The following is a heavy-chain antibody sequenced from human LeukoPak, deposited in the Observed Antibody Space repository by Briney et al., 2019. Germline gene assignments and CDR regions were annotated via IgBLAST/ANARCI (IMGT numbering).Heavy chain of an antibody. J-gene: IGHJ4*02. Sequence: PGGSLRLSCAASGFTVSSNYMSWVCQAPGKGLEWVSGINWNGGSTGYADSVKGRFTISRDNAKNSLYLQMNSLRAEDTALYYCAGGYYDSSGFFDYWGQGTLVTVSS. CDR2: INWNGGST. CDR3: AGGYYDSSGFFDY. V-gene: IGHV3-20*04. CDR1: GFTVSSNY. D-gene: IGHD3-22*01.